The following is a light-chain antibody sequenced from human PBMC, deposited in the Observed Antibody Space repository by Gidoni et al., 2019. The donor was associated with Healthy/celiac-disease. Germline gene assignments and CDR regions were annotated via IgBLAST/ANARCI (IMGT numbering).Light chain of an antibody. J-gene: IGKJ4*01. CDR3: QQRGNLPLT. CDR2: DAS. V-gene: IGKV3-11*01. Sequence: DIEMTQSPATLSSSPGDRATLTCRASQGISSYLAWYQQKPGQAPRLLIYDASNRATGIPARFSGSGSGTDFTLTISSLQPEDFAVYYCQQRGNLPLTFGGGTKVEIK. CDR1: QGISSY.